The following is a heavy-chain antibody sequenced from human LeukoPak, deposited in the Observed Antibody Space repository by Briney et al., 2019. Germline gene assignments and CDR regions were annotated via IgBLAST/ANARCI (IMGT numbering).Heavy chain of an antibody. CDR3: ARQTAELCSNYVFDY. D-gene: IGHD4-11*01. V-gene: IGHV4-59*08. J-gene: IGHJ4*02. CDR2: IYYSGST. Sequence: SETLSLTCTVSGGSISSYYWSWIRQPPGKGLEWIGYIYYSGSTNYNPSLKSRVTISVDTSKNQFSLKLSSVTAADTAVYYCARQTAELCSNYVFDYWGQGTLVTVSS. CDR1: GGSISSYY.